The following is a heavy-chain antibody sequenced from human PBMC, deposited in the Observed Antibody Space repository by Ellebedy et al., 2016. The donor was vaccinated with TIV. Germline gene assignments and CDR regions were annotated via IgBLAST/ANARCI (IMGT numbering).Heavy chain of an antibody. CDR1: GYSFPSYW. Sequence: PGGSLRLSCKGSGYSFPSYWIGWVRQMPGKGLAWMGIIYPGDSDTRSSPSFQGQVTISADKSISTAYLQWSSLKASDTAMYYCARLYGSGSYRWTNYGMDVWGQGTTVTVSS. CDR2: IYPGDSDT. CDR3: ARLYGSGSYRWTNYGMDV. J-gene: IGHJ6*02. V-gene: IGHV5-51*01. D-gene: IGHD3-10*01.